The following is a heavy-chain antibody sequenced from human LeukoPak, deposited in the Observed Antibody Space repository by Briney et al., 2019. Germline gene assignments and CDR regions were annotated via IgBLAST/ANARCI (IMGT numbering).Heavy chain of an antibody. CDR2: ISSSSSYI. CDR1: GFTFSSYS. Sequence: GGSLRLSCAASGFTFSSYSVNWVRQAPGKGLEWVSSISSSSSYIYYADSVKGRFTISRDNAKNSLYLQMNSLRAEDTAVYYCASEAYCGGDCYNDDYWGQGTLVTVSS. V-gene: IGHV3-21*01. D-gene: IGHD2-21*02. CDR3: ASEAYCGGDCYNDDY. J-gene: IGHJ4*02.